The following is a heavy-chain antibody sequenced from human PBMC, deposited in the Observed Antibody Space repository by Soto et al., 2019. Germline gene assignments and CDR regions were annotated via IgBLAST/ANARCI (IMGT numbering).Heavy chain of an antibody. Sequence: ASVKVSCQACGYTFTGYYMHWVRQAAGQGREWMGWINPNSGGTNYAQKLQGRVTMTRHTSISTAYMELSRLRSDDTAVYYCHRDKGLLAPKTFDHWGQGTLVTVSS. D-gene: IGHD2-15*01. V-gene: IGHV1-2*02. CDR2: INPNSGGT. J-gene: IGHJ5*02. CDR1: GYTFTGYY. CDR3: HRDKGLLAPKTFDH.